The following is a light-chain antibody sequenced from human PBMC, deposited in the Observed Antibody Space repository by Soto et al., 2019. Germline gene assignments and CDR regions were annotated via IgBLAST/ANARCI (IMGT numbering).Light chain of an antibody. CDR1: QDISNL. J-gene: IGKJ4*01. CDR3: QQADSFPLT. Sequence: DIQMTQSPSSVSASIGDTVTITCRASQDISNLLAWYQQKPGKAPKLLIYGASTLESGVPSRFSGRGSGTDFTLTISSLQPEDFATYFCQQADSFPLTFGGGTKVEMK. CDR2: GAS. V-gene: IGKV1D-12*01.